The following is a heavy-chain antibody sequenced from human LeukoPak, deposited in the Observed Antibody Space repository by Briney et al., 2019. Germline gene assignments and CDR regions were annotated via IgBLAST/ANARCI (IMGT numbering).Heavy chain of an antibody. Sequence: GESPKISCKGSGYSFTSYWIGWVRQMPGKGLEWMGIIYPGDSDTRYSPSFQGQVTISADKSISTAYLQWSSLKASDTAMYYCARLGFGYGYPAYYYMDVWGKGTTVTVSS. V-gene: IGHV5-51*01. J-gene: IGHJ6*03. CDR3: ARLGFGYGYPAYYYMDV. CDR1: GYSFTSYW. D-gene: IGHD5-18*01. CDR2: IYPGDSDT.